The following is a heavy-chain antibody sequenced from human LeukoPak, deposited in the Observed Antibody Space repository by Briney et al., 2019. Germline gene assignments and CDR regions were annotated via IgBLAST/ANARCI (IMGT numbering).Heavy chain of an antibody. CDR2: IRYDGSNK. V-gene: IGHV3-30*02. D-gene: IGHD2-15*01. J-gene: IGHJ4*02. CDR3: AKDFSELPEFDY. Sequence: GGSLRLSCEASRITFSSYGMHWVRQAPGKGLEWVAFIRYDGSNKYYADSVKGRFTISRDNSKNTLYLQMNSLRAEDTAVYYCAKDFSELPEFDYWGQGTLVTVSS. CDR1: RITFSSYG.